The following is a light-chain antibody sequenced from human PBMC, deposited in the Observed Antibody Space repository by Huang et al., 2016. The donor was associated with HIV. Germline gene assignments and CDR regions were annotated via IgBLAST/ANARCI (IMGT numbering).Light chain of an antibody. J-gene: IGKJ5*01. CDR2: STS. V-gene: IGKV1-12*01. Sequence: IQLTQSPSSVSASEGDTVRITCRASQDISSWLAWYQKKPREAPPLLIHSTSILQSGVPSRFNGSGSGTDFFLTINSLRPDDFATYYCQQANMYPRSFGQGTRLDIK. CDR1: QDISSW. CDR3: QQANMYPRS.